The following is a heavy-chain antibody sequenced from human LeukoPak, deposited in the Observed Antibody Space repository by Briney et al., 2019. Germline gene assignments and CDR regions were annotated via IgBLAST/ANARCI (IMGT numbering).Heavy chain of an antibody. Sequence: WETLSLTCTASGGSISSYYWSWIRQPAGKGLEWIARIYTSGSTNYNPSLKSRVTMSVDASKNQCSLKLSSVTSANTVGEHYATVNGVSVNWGQGTLGSVSS. CDR2: IYTSGST. CDR1: GGSISSYY. V-gene: IGHV4-4*07. D-gene: IGHD2-8*01. J-gene: IGHJ4*02. CDR3: ATVNGVSVN.